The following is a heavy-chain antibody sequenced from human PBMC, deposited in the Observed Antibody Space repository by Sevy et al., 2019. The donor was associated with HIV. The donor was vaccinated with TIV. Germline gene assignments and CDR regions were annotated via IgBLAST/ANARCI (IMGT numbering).Heavy chain of an antibody. D-gene: IGHD3-22*01. CDR3: ARVEAYYYDSSGFYPRGYFDF. CDR2: INPSGGNT. J-gene: IGHJ4*02. Sequence: ASVKVSCKASGYTFTHSYMHWVRQAPGQGLEWMGIINPSGGNTEYAQKFQGRVTMTRDTSTSTVYMELRSLRSEDTAVYFCARVEAYYYDSSGFYPRGYFDFWGQGTLVTVSS. CDR1: GYTFTHSY. V-gene: IGHV1-46*01.